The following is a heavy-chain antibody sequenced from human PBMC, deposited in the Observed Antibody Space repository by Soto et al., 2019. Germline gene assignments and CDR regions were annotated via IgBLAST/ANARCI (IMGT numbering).Heavy chain of an antibody. CDR3: ARGENDAFDF. Sequence: SETLSLTCAVSGYSINNGYYWGWIRQPPGKRLEWIGSFYRSGNTYYNPSLKSRVTISVDTSKNQFSLKLISVTAADTAVYYCARGENDAFDFWGQGTMATVSS. V-gene: IGHV4-38-2*01. CDR2: FYRSGNT. CDR1: GYSINNGYY. J-gene: IGHJ3*01.